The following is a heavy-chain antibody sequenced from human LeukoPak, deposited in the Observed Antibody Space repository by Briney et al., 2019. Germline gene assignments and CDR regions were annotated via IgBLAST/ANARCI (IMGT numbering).Heavy chain of an antibody. CDR3: AIDTNNYYGSGSFDY. J-gene: IGHJ4*02. D-gene: IGHD3-10*01. V-gene: IGHV5-51*01. CDR1: GYSFPTYW. Sequence: GESLKISCKGSGYSFPTYWIGWVRQMPGKGPEWMGIIYPGDSDTRYSPSFQGQVTISADKSISTAYLQWSSLKASDTAMYYCAIDTNNYYGSGSFDYWGQGILVTVSS. CDR2: IYPGDSDT.